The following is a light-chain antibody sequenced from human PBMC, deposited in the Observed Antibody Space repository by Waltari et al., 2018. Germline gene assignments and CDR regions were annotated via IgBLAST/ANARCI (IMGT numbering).Light chain of an antibody. J-gene: IGKJ4*01. CDR2: AAS. V-gene: IGKV1-12*01. CDR3: QQRSNWPPT. Sequence: DIQMTQSPSSVSASVGDRVTITCRASQGISSWLAWYQQNPGKAPKLLIYAASSLQSGVPSRFSGSGSGTDFTLTISSLEPEDFAVYYCQQRSNWPPTFGGGTKVEIK. CDR1: QGISSW.